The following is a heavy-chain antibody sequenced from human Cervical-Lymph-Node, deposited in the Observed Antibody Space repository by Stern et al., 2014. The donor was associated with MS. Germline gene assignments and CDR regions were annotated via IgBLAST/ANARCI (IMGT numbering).Heavy chain of an antibody. CDR2: IYWDDDK. J-gene: IGHJ4*02. CDR3: AHGRHYDSSAFES. D-gene: IGHD3-22*01. Sequence: QVTLKESGPTLVQPTQTLTLTCTFFWFSLRSPAVAVGWIRQPPAKALEWLALIYWDDDKRYRPSLKNRLTISKDSSRNQVVLTMTNMGPVDTATYFCAHGRHYDSSAFESWGQGTLVTVSS. V-gene: IGHV2-5*02. CDR1: WFSLRSPAVA.